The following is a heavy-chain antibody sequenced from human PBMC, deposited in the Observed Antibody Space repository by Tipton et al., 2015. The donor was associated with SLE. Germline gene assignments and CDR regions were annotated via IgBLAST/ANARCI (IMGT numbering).Heavy chain of an antibody. CDR3: ARDGPGYSSGWHDY. J-gene: IGHJ4*02. CDR2: IYYSGST. D-gene: IGHD6-19*01. CDR1: GGSISSRDYH. V-gene: IGHV4-39*02. Sequence: TLSLTCTVSGGSISSRDYHWGWIRQSPGKGLEWIGNIYYSGSTYHNPSLKSRVTISVDTSKNQFSLKLSSVTAADTAVYYCARDGPGYSSGWHDYWGQGTLVTVSS.